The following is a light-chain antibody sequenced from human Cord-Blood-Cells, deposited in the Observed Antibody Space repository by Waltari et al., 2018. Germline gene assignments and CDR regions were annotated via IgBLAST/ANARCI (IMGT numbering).Light chain of an antibody. J-gene: IGLJ1*01. V-gene: IGLV2-23*02. CDR3: CSYAGSSTYV. CDR1: SRDVGSYNL. Sequence: QSALTQPASVSGCHGPSIAIHCTGTSRDVGSYNLVSWYQQHPGKAPKLMIYEVSKRPSGVSNRFSGSKSGNTASLTISGLQAEDEADYYCCSYAGSSTYVFGTGTKVTVL. CDR2: EVS.